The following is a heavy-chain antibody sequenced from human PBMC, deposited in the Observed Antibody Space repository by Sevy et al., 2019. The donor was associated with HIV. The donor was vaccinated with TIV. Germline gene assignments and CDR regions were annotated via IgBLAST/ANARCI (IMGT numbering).Heavy chain of an antibody. CDR3: ARGDYYGSLYYFYH. J-gene: IGHJ4*02. Sequence: GGSLRLSCAASGFTFNSYFMNWVRQTPGKGLEWVSSISSASSYIFYAASVKGRFTISRDNAHNSLYLEMDGLRAEDMAIYYCARGDYYGSLYYFYHWSQGILVTVSS. V-gene: IGHV3-21*06. CDR2: ISSASSYI. CDR1: GFTFNSYF. D-gene: IGHD3-10*01.